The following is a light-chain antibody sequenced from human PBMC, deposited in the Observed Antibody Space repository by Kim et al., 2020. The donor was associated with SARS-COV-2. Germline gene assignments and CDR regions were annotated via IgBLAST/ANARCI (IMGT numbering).Light chain of an antibody. CDR3: ATWDDSLNGGV. CDR2: GDN. V-gene: IGLV1-44*01. Sequence: GQRVTISCSGSSSNIGSNPVNWFQHLPGTAPRLLSYGDNQRPSGVPDRFSASKSGTSASLTISGLQSEDETNYYCATWDDSLNGGVFGGGTKLTVL. CDR1: SSNIGSNP. J-gene: IGLJ3*02.